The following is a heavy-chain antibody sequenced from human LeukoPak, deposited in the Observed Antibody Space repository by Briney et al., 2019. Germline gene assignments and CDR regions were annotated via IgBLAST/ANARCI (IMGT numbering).Heavy chain of an antibody. CDR3: ARGSGMGN. Sequence: PGGSLRLSCAASGFTFSSYSMNWVRQPPGKGLEWIGEINHSGSTNYNPSLKSRVTISVDTSKNQFSLKLSSVTAADTAVYYCARGSGMGNWGQGTLVTVSS. J-gene: IGHJ4*02. D-gene: IGHD7-27*01. V-gene: IGHV4-34*01. CDR2: INHSGST. CDR1: GFTFSSYS.